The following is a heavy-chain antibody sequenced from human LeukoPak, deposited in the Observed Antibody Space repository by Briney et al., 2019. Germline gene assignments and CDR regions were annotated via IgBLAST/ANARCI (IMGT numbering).Heavy chain of an antibody. CDR3: ARTDYYDSSGYMGFDY. CDR1: GYTFTSYG. Sequence: ASVKVSCKASGYTFTSYGISWVRQAPGQGLEWMGWISAYNGNTNYAQKLQGRVTMTTDTSTSTAYMELRSLRSDDTAVYYCARTDYYDSSGYMGFDYWGQGTLVTVSS. J-gene: IGHJ4*02. D-gene: IGHD3-22*01. CDR2: ISAYNGNT. V-gene: IGHV1-18*01.